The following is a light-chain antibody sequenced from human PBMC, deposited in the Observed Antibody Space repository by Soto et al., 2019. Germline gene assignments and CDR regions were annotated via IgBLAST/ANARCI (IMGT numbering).Light chain of an antibody. CDR3: QQYNNWPPKRT. V-gene: IGKV3-15*01. Sequence: EIVMTQSPATLSVYPGERATLSCRASQSVSSNLAWYQQKPGQAPRLLIYGASTRATGIPARFSGSGSGTEFTLTISSLQSEDFAVYYCQQYNNWPPKRTFGQGTKV. CDR1: QSVSSN. CDR2: GAS. J-gene: IGKJ1*01.